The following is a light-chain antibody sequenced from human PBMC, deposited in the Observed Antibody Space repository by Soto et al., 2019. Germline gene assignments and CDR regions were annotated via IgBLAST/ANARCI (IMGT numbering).Light chain of an antibody. CDR3: QTWCTGIHYV. CDR2: LNSDGSH. V-gene: IGLV4-69*01. J-gene: IGLJ1*01. Sequence: QSVLTQSPSASASLGASVKLTCTLSSGHSSYAIAWHQQQPEKGPRYLMKLNSDGSHSEGDGIPDRCSGSSSGAERYLTISSLQSDDEADYYCQTWCTGIHYVFGTGTKVTLL. CDR1: SGHSSYA.